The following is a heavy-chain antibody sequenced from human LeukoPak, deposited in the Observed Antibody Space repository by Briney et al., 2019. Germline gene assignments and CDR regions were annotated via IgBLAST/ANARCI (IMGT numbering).Heavy chain of an antibody. D-gene: IGHD6-19*01. Sequence: ASVKVSCKASGYTFTSYGISWVRQAPGQGLECMGWISAYNGNTNYAQNLQGRVTMTTDTSTSTAYMELRSLRSDDTAVYYCARGRDAGITVAVADTPLTNFDYWGQGTLVTVSS. CDR2: ISAYNGNT. CDR3: ARGRDAGITVAVADTPLTNFDY. CDR1: GYTFTSYG. V-gene: IGHV1-18*01. J-gene: IGHJ4*02.